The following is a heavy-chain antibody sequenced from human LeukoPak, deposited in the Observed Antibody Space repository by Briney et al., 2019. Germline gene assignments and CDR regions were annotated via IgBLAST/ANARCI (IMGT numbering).Heavy chain of an antibody. D-gene: IGHD5-18*01. CDR2: IIPIFGTA. CDR1: GGTFSSYA. CDR3: ARVQEAARAFDI. V-gene: IGHV1-69*05. J-gene: IGHJ3*02. Sequence: ASVKVSCKASGGTFSSYAISWVRQAPGQGLEWMGRIIPIFGTANYAQKFQGRVTITTDGSTSTAYMELGSLRSEDTAVYYCARVQEAARAFDIWGQGTMVTVSS.